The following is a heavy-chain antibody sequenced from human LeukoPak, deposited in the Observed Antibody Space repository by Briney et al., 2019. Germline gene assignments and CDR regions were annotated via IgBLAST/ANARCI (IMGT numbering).Heavy chain of an antibody. CDR3: ASAMLRGLITRFDY. V-gene: IGHV5-51*01. CDR1: GYIFTNYW. Sequence: GESLQISCKCSGYIFTNYWIGWVRQLPGKGLEWMGIIYPGDSDTRYSPSFQGQVTISADKSISTAYLQWSSLKASDTAMYYCASAMLRGLITRFDYWGQGTLVTVSS. CDR2: IYPGDSDT. J-gene: IGHJ4*02. D-gene: IGHD3-10*01.